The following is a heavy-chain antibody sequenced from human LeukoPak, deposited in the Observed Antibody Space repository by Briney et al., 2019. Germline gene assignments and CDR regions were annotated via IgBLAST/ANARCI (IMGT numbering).Heavy chain of an antibody. D-gene: IGHD5-18*01. Sequence: SGGSLRLSCAASGFTVSSNYMSWVRQAPGKGLEWASVIYSGGSTYYADSVKGRFTISRHNSRNTLYLQMNSLRAEDTAVYYCARVDTVMAYYFDLWGQGTLVTVSS. J-gene: IGHJ4*02. CDR3: ARVDTVMAYYFDL. CDR1: GFTVSSNY. CDR2: IYSGGST. V-gene: IGHV3-53*04.